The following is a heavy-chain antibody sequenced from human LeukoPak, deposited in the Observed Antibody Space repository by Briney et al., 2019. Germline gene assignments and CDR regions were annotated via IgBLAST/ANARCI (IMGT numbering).Heavy chain of an antibody. V-gene: IGHV3-7*01. CDR1: GFTFSNYW. Sequence: GGSLRLSCAASGFTFSNYWMSWVRQAPGKGLEWVANIKQDGSEKYYVDSVKGRFTISRDNAKNALYLQMNSLRAEDTAVYYCARERPSRQAFDIWGQGTMVTVSS. CDR2: IKQDGSEK. J-gene: IGHJ3*02. CDR3: ARERPSRQAFDI.